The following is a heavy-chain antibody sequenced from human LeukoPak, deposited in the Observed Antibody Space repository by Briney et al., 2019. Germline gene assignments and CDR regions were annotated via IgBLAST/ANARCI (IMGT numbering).Heavy chain of an antibody. CDR3: ARHRSMFDSSGYYLDR. CDR1: GDSLGGYY. J-gene: IGHJ4*02. Sequence: SETLSLTCTVSGDSLGGYYWSWIRQPPGKGLEWIAYIYYSGTTNHDPSLGSRVTVSLGTAKNQFSLNLSSVTAADTAVYYCARHRSMFDSSGYYLDRWGQGTLVTVSS. D-gene: IGHD3-22*01. V-gene: IGHV4-59*08. CDR2: IYYSGTT.